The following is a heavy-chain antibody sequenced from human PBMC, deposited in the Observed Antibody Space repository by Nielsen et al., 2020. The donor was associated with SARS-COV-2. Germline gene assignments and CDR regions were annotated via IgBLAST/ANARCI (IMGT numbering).Heavy chain of an antibody. J-gene: IGHJ5*02. CDR2: IYYSGST. Sequence: SETLSLTCTVSGGSISSYYWSWIRQPPGKGLEWIGYIYYSGSTNYNPSLKSRVTISVDTSKNQFSLKLSSVTAADTAVYYCARSSPYYGSGKGWFDPWGQGTLVTVSS. D-gene: IGHD3-10*01. V-gene: IGHV4-59*12. CDR1: GGSISSYY. CDR3: ARSSPYYGSGKGWFDP.